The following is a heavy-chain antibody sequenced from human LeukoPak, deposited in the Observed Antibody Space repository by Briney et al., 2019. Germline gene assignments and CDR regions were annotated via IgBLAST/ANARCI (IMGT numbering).Heavy chain of an antibody. CDR2: IYYSGST. CDR3: ARLRPFDY. Sequence: SETLSLTCTVSGGSISSSSYYWGWIRQPPGKGLEWIGSIYYSGSTNYNPSLKSRVTISVDTSKNQFSLKLSSVTAADTAVYYCARLRPFDYWGQGTLVTVSS. J-gene: IGHJ4*02. CDR1: GGSISSSSYY. V-gene: IGHV4-39*07.